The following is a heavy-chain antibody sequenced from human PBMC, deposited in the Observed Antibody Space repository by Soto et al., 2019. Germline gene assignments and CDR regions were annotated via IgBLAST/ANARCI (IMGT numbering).Heavy chain of an antibody. V-gene: IGHV1-3*01. D-gene: IGHD6-13*01. CDR1: GCTFTSYA. Sequence: GASVKVSCKASGCTFTSYAMHWVRQAPGQRLEWMGWINAGNGNTKYSQKFQGRVTITRDTSASTAYMELSSLRSEDTAVYYCARDHRYQQPKFGNFDYWGQGTLVTSPQ. J-gene: IGHJ4*02. CDR2: INAGNGNT. CDR3: ARDHRYQQPKFGNFDY.